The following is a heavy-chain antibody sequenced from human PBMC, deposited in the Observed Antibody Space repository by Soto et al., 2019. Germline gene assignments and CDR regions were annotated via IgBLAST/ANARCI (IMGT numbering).Heavy chain of an antibody. J-gene: IGHJ4*02. Sequence: PGGSLRLSCAASGFIFSSYGMHWVRQTPGKGLEWVAVIWYDGSNEYYADSVKGRFTISRDNSNNTLYLQMNSLRAEDTAVYYCARDGIVAGLDYWGQGAVVTVSS. CDR1: GFIFSSYG. D-gene: IGHD2-15*01. CDR2: IWYDGSNE. CDR3: ARDGIVAGLDY. V-gene: IGHV3-33*01.